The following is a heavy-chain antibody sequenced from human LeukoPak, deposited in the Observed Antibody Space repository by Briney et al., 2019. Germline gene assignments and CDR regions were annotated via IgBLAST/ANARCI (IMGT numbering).Heavy chain of an antibody. J-gene: IGHJ3*02. V-gene: IGHV4-59*01. CDR2: IYYSGST. CDR3: ARHGGSVDDAFDI. CDR1: GGSISSYY. Sequence: PSETLSLTCTVSGGSISSYYWSWIRQPPGKGLEWIGYIYYSGSTNYNPSLKSRVTISVDTSENQFSLKLSSVTAADTAVYYCARHGGSVDDAFDIWGQGTMVTVSS. D-gene: IGHD4-23*01.